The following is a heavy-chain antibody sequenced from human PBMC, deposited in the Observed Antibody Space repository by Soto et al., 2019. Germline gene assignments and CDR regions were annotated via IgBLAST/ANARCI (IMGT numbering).Heavy chain of an antibody. CDR1: GDLFNNYA. CDR3: AASSSVAAAGYFKF. J-gene: IGHJ4*02. Sequence: QVQLVQSGAEVKEPGSSVKVSCKATGDLFNNYAFNWVRQAPGQGLEWMGRISPLFSTTNYAQKFQGRVTIDADELSTIVYLEVSNLESEYTAMYYCAASSSVAAAGYFKFWGQGTPVTVSP. D-gene: IGHD6-13*01. CDR2: ISPLFSTT. V-gene: IGHV1-69*01.